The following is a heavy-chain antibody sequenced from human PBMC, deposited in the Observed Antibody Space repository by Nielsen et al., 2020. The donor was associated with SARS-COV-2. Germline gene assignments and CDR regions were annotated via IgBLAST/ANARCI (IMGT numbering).Heavy chain of an antibody. V-gene: IGHV1-69*13. D-gene: IGHD3-10*01. J-gene: IGHJ5*02. CDR3: ARDLQVTMVRGVISEFDP. CDR2: IIPIFGTA. CDR1: GGTFSSYA. Sequence: SVKVSCKASGGTFSSYAISWVRQAPGQGLEWMGGIIPIFGTANYAQKFQGRVTITADESTSTAYMELSSLRSEDTAVYYCARDLQVTMVRGVISEFDPWGQGTLVTVSS.